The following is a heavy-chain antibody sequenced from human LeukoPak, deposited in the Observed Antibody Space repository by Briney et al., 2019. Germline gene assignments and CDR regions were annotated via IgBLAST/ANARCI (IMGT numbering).Heavy chain of an antibody. CDR3: ARSPYLTRVGFDP. J-gene: IGHJ5*02. Sequence: SETLSLTCTVSGGSTGYSGHYWAWIRQHPGKGLEWIGSVYYSGITHYNPSLKSRLTISVDTSKNQLSLRLSSVTAADTAIYYCARSPYLTRVGFDPWGQGTLVSVSS. CDR1: GGSTGYSGHY. V-gene: IGHV4-39*07. CDR2: VYYSGIT.